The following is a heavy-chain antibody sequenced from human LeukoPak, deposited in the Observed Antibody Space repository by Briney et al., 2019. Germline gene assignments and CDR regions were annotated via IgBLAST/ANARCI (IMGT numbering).Heavy chain of an antibody. CDR3: ARASPNWFDP. CDR2: IYYSGST. CDR1: GGSISSYY. Sequence: KPSETLSLTCTVSGGSISSYYWSWIRQPPGKGLEWIGYIYYSGSTNYNPSLKSRVTISVDTSKNQFSLKLSSVTAADTAVYYCARASPNWFDPWGQGTLVTVSS. V-gene: IGHV4-59*01. J-gene: IGHJ5*02.